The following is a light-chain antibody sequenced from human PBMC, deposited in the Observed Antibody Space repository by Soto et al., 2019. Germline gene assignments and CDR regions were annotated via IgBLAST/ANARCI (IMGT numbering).Light chain of an antibody. V-gene: IGKV3-20*01. J-gene: IGKJ5*01. CDR3: QQYGSSPS. CDR1: QSVSSSY. Sequence: EIVLTQSPGTLSLSPGERATLSCRASQSVSSSYLAWYQQKPCQAPRLLIYGASSRATGIPDMFSGSGSGTDFTLTISRLEPEDCAVYYCQQYGSSPSFGQGTRLEIK. CDR2: GAS.